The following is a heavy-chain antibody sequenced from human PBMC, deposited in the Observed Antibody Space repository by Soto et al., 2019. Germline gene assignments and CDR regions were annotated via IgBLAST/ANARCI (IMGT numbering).Heavy chain of an antibody. CDR3: ARGSPYDSSGYFSFDY. Sequence: PGGSLRLSCAASGFTFSSYAMHWVRQAPGKGLEWVAVISYDGSNKYYADSVKGRFTISRDNSKNTLYLQMNSLRAEDTAVYYCARGSPYDSSGYFSFDYWGQGTLVTVSS. V-gene: IGHV3-30-3*01. CDR2: ISYDGSNK. D-gene: IGHD3-22*01. J-gene: IGHJ4*02. CDR1: GFTFSSYA.